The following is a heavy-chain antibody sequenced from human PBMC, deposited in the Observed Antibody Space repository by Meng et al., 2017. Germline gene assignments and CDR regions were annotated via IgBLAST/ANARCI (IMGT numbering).Heavy chain of an antibody. Sequence: GESLKISCAASGFTFSSYAMHWVRQAPGKGLEYVSAISSNGGSTYYANSVKGRFTISRDNSKNTLYLQMGSLRAEDMAVYYCAREGGLRLLWFGELWDGMDVWGQGTTVTVSS. CDR2: ISSNGGST. CDR3: AREGGLRLLWFGELWDGMDV. D-gene: IGHD3-10*01. V-gene: IGHV3-64*01. J-gene: IGHJ6*02. CDR1: GFTFSSYA.